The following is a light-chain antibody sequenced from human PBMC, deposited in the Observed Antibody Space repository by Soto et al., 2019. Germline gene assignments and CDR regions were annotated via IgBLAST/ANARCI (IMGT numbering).Light chain of an antibody. CDR3: QQRSTWLT. V-gene: IGKV3-11*01. J-gene: IGKJ4*01. CDR2: DAS. CDR1: QSVRTY. Sequence: DIVLPQAPSQLSLAPGERPTISCRASQSVRTYLAWYQQKPGQAPRLLIYDASNRASGIPARFSGSGSGTDSTITITRLEAEDVADYYCQQRSTWLTFGGGTNVEIK.